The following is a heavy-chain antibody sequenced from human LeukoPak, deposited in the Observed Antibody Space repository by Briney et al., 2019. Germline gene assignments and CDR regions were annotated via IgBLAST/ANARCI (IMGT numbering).Heavy chain of an antibody. V-gene: IGHV1-24*01. Sequence: ASVKVSCKVSGYTLTELSMHWVRQAPGKGLEWMGGFDPEDGETIYAQKFQGRVTMTGDTSTDTAYMELSSLRSEDTAVYYCATPERGSYSPFDYWGQGTLVTVSS. CDR2: FDPEDGET. CDR1: GYTLTELS. J-gene: IGHJ4*02. CDR3: ATPERGSYSPFDY. D-gene: IGHD1-26*01.